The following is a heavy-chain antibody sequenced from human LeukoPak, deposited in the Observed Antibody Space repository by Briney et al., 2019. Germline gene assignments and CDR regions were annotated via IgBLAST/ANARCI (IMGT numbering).Heavy chain of an antibody. J-gene: IGHJ4*02. CDR2: IKQDGSEK. V-gene: IGHV3-7*01. Sequence: PGGSLRLSCAASGFTFSSYWMSWVRQAPGKGLEWVANIKQDGSEKYYVDSVKGRFTISRDNAKNSLYLQMNSLRAEDTAVYYCASFLYYYDSSGGGYWGQGTLVTVSS. CDR3: ASFLYYYDSSGGGY. CDR1: GFTFSSYW. D-gene: IGHD3-22*01.